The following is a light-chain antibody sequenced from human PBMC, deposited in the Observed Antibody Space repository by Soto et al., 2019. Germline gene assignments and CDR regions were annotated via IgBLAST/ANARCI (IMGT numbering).Light chain of an antibody. CDR2: GAS. V-gene: IGKV3-20*01. Sequence: TQSPGALSLTTGERDTLHCRASESVSSNYLAWYQQKPGQAPRLLIYGASSRATGIPDRFSGSGSGTDFTLTISRLEPEDFAVYYCQQYGTWPRTFGHGTMVDI. J-gene: IGKJ1*01. CDR1: ESVSSNY. CDR3: QQYGTWPRT.